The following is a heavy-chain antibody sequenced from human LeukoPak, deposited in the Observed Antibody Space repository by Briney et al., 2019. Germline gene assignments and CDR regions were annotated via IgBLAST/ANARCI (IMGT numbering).Heavy chain of an antibody. CDR2: FTSMSRTI. J-gene: IGHJ4*02. V-gene: IGHV3-21*01. D-gene: IGHD6-13*01. Sequence: KSGGSLRLSCAASGFTFSRYSMTWVRQAPGKGLEWVSSFTSMSRTIYYADSVKGRFTISRDDAKESLYLQMNSLRAEDTAIYYCARQSSGIAATDKIDYWGQGVLVTVSS. CDR3: ARQSSGIAATDKIDY. CDR1: GFTFSRYS.